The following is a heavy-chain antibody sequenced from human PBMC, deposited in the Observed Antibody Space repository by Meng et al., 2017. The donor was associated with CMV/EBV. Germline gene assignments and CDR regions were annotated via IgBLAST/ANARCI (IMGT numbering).Heavy chain of an antibody. V-gene: IGHV1-69*05. CDR1: GRTFSSYA. J-gene: IGHJ3*02. CDR2: IIPIFGTA. D-gene: IGHD5-24*01. Sequence: SVNVSCKASGRTFSSYAISWVRQAPGQGLEWMGGIIPIFGTANYAQKFQGRVTITTDESTSTAYMELSSLRSEDTAVYYCAREGPQRDGDAFDIWGQGTMVTVSS. CDR3: AREGPQRDGDAFDI.